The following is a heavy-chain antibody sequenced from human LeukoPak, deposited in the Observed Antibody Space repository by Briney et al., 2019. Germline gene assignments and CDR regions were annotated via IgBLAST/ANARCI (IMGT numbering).Heavy chain of an antibody. J-gene: IGHJ4*02. Sequence: SETLSLTCAVYGGSFSGYYWSWLRQPPGKGLEWMGEINHSGSTNYNPSLKSRVTISVDTSKNQFSLKLSSVTAADTAVYYCARSPRLLRYFPHWGQGTLVTVSS. D-gene: IGHD3-9*01. V-gene: IGHV4-34*01. CDR2: INHSGST. CDR3: ARSPRLLRYFPH. CDR1: GGSFSGYY.